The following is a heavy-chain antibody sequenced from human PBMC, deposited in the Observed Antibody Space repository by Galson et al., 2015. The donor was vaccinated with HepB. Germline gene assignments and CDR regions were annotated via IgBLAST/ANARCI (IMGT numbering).Heavy chain of an antibody. CDR3: ARLGFLYSSSLFGYYGMDV. D-gene: IGHD6-13*01. CDR1: GYSFTSYW. V-gene: IGHV5-51*03. CDR2: IYPGDSDT. Sequence: QSGAEVKKPGESLKISCKGSGYSFTSYWIGWVRQMPGKGLEWMGIIYPGDSDTRYSPSFQGQVTISADESISTAYLQWSSLKASDTAMYYCARLGFLYSSSLFGYYGMDVWGQGTTVTVSS. J-gene: IGHJ6*02.